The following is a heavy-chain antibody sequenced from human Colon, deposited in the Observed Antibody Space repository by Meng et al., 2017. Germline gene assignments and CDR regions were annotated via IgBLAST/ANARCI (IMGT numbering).Heavy chain of an antibody. D-gene: IGHD3-10*01. Sequence: QGQLQQWGAGLWKPSEALSLTCTVSGGSISSSSYYWGWIRQSPGKGLEWIGNVYHSGSTYYNPSLRSRVAISVDTSKNQFSLKLTSVTAADTAVYHCLRGSGGSVWGQGTLVTVSS. CDR1: GGSISSSSYY. J-gene: IGHJ1*01. CDR3: LRGSGGSV. V-gene: IGHV4-39*07. CDR2: VYHSGST.